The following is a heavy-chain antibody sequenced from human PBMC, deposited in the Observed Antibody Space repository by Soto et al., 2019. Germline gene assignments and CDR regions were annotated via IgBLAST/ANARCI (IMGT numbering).Heavy chain of an antibody. V-gene: IGHV1-69*13. J-gene: IGHJ4*02. CDR1: GGTFSSYA. Sequence: SVKVSCKASGGTFSSYAISWVRQSPVQGLEWMGGIIPIFGTANYAQKFQGRVTITADESTSTAYMELSSLRSEDTAVYYCARAGSITIFGVAPFDYWGQGTLVT. CDR2: IIPIFGTA. D-gene: IGHD3-3*01. CDR3: ARAGSITIFGVAPFDY.